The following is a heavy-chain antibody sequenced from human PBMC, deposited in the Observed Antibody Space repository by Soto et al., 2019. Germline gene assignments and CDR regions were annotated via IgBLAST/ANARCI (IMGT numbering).Heavy chain of an antibody. Sequence: SQTWSLRCTVSGGSLSTGDYYLSWLRQPPGKGLEWIGYIYYSGSTNYNPSLKSRVTISVDTSKNQFSLKLSSVTAADTAVYYCARNGAVPAAIHPLLRYGLCYRMDFWTRGTSDTVS. CDR2: IYYSGST. V-gene: IGHV4-61*08. J-gene: IGHJ6*02. CDR3: ARNGAVPAAIHPLLRYGLCYRMDF. CDR1: GGSLSTGDYY. D-gene: IGHD2-2*02.